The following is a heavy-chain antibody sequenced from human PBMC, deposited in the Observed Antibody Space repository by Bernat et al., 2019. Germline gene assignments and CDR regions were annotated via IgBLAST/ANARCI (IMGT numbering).Heavy chain of an antibody. CDR3: ATWSYYDSSGHDAFDI. Sequence: QVQLVESGGGVVQPGRSLRLSCAASGFTFSSYGMHWVRQAPGKGLEWVAVISYDGSNKYYEDSVKGRFTISRDNSKNTLYLQMNSLRAEDTAVYYCATWSYYDSSGHDAFDIWGQGTMVTVSS. D-gene: IGHD3-22*01. CDR1: GFTFSSYG. CDR2: ISYDGSNK. V-gene: IGHV3-30*03. J-gene: IGHJ3*02.